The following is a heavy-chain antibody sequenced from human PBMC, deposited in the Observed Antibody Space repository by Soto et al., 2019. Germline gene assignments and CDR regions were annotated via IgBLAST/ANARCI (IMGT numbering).Heavy chain of an antibody. CDR2: ISGSGGST. Sequence: GGSLRLSCAASGFTFSSYAMSWVRQAPGKGLEWVSAISGSGGSTYYADSVKGRFTISRDNSKNTLYLQMNSLRAEDTAVYYCAKDSSGIFIVVVPAAYDYWGQGTLVTVSS. CDR3: AKDSSGIFIVVVPAAYDY. CDR1: GFTFSSYA. V-gene: IGHV3-23*01. D-gene: IGHD2-2*01. J-gene: IGHJ4*02.